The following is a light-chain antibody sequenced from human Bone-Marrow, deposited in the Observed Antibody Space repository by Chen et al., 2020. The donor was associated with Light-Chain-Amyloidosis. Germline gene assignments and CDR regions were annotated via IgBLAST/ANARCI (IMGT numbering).Light chain of an antibody. CDR1: QRISNW. J-gene: IGKJ2*01. CDR2: KAS. Sequence: DIQMTQSPYTLSASVGDRVTITCRASQRISNWLAWYQQKPGKAPNLLIYKASNLQRGVPSRFSGSGSGTEFTLTINSLQPEDFTTYYCQQYSSYSFTFGQGTKLELK. CDR3: QQYSSYSFT. V-gene: IGKV1-5*03.